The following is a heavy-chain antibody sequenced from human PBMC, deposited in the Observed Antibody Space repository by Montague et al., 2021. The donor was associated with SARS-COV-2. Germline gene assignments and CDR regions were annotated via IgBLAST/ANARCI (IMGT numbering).Heavy chain of an antibody. CDR1: GYSISSGYY. CDR3: ERDDIVLQGVTKGMDV. J-gene: IGHJ6*02. CDR2: ISYIGKT. Sequence: SETLSLTCSVSGYSISSGYYWGWIRQPPGKGLEWVGCISYIGKTYYSPPLKSRLTISLDSSKNQFSLQARSATAADTDVYYCERDDIVLQGVTKGMDVWGQGTTVTVSS. V-gene: IGHV4-38-2*02. D-gene: IGHD3-10*01.